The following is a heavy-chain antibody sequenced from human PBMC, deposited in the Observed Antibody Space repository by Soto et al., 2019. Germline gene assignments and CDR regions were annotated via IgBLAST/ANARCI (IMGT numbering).Heavy chain of an antibody. J-gene: IGHJ6*02. CDR2: ISSSSSYI. V-gene: IGHV3-21*01. CDR1: GFTFSSYS. Sequence: GGSLRLSCAASGFTFSSYSMNWVRQAPGKGLEWVSSISSSSSYIYYADSVKGRFTISRDNAKNSLYLQMNSLRAEDTAVYYCARAQGYGPSYYYYGMDVWGQGTTVTVSS. CDR3: ARAQGYGPSYYYYGMDV. D-gene: IGHD5-18*01.